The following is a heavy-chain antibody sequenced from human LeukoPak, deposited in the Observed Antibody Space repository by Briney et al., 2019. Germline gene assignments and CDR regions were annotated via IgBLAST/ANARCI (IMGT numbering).Heavy chain of an antibody. J-gene: IGHJ4*02. CDR2: ISYDGSNK. CDR1: GLTLSRYA. V-gene: IGHV3-30*04. Sequence: GGSLRLSRADSGLTLSRYAMHWVREAPGKGREWVAVISYDGSNKYYADSVRGRYTISRDNSKNTLYLQLNSLSAEDTAVYYCARVGGTAMALTYFDDWGQRALVTVSS. D-gene: IGHD5-18*01. CDR3: ARVGGTAMALTYFDD.